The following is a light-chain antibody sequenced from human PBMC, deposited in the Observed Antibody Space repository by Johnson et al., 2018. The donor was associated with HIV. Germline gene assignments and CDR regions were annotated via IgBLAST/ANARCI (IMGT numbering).Light chain of an antibody. CDR1: SSNIGNNY. J-gene: IGLJ1*01. CDR3: GTWDSSLSAAV. Sequence: QSVLTQPPSVSAAPGQKVTISCSGSSSNIGNNYVSWYQQLPGTAPTLLIYENNKRPSGIPDRFSGSKSGTSATLGITGLQTGDEAEYYCGTWDSSLSAAVFGTGTKVTVL. V-gene: IGLV1-51*02. CDR2: ENN.